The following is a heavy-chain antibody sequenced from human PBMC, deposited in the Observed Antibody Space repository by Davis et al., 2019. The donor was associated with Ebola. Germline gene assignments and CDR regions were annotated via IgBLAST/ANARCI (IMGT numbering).Heavy chain of an antibody. J-gene: IGHJ6*02. CDR3: ARGGMGFLGDCSSTRCSYYYYGRDV. CDR1: GYTFTSYA. D-gene: IGHD2-2*01. Sequence: ASVTVSCTASGYTFTSYAMHWVRQAPGQRLEWLGWINAGNGNTKYSHKFQVRVPITRDTSASTAYMELSSLRAEDTAGYYCARGGMGFLGDCSSTRCSYYYYGRDVWGQGTTVTVAS. CDR2: INAGNGNT. V-gene: IGHV1-3*01.